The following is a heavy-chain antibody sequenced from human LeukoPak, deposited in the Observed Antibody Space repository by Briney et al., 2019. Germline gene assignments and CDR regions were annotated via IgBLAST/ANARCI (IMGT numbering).Heavy chain of an antibody. D-gene: IGHD3-10*01. V-gene: IGHV4-4*07. J-gene: IGHJ5*02. CDR3: ARRRFFYYGSGSSPVGSFWFDP. Sequence: PSETLSLTCTVSGGSISSYYWSWIRQPAGKGLEWIGRIYTSGSTNYNPSLKSRVTISVDTSKNQFSLKLSSVTAADTAVYYCARRRFFYYGSGSSPVGSFWFDPWGQGTLVTVSS. CDR2: IYTSGST. CDR1: GGSISSYY.